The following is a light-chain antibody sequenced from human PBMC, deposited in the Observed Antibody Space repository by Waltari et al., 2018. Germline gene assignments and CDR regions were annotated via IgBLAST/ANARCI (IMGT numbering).Light chain of an antibody. V-gene: IGLV1-40*01. CDR3: QSYDSSLRSWV. CDR2: ANT. CDR1: SSSIGAVYQ. J-gene: IGLJ3*02. Sequence: QSVLTQPPSLSGAPGQRVTISCTGSSSSIGAVYQVHWYQQLPGTAPKLLIYANTNRPSGVPDRFSASKSGTSASLAITGLQAEDEADYYCQSYDSSLRSWVFGGGTKLTVL.